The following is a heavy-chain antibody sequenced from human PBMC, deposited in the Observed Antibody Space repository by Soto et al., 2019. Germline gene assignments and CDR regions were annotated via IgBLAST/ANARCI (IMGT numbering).Heavy chain of an antibody. Sequence: QVQLVESGGGVVQPGRSLGLSCAASGFTFSSYAIHWVRQAPGKGLEWVAVISYDGSNKYYADSVKGRFTISRDNSKNTLYLQMNSLRAEDTAVYYCAREFDVGQVVIPYYYGMDVWGQGTTVTVSS. V-gene: IGHV3-30-3*01. CDR1: GFTFSSYA. D-gene: IGHD3-22*01. J-gene: IGHJ6*02. CDR3: AREFDVGQVVIPYYYGMDV. CDR2: ISYDGSNK.